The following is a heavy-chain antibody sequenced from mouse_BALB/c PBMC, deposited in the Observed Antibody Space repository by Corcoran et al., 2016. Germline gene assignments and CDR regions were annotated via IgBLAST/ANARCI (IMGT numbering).Heavy chain of an antibody. Sequence: QIQLVQSGPALKKPGETVKISCKASGYTFINYGMNWVKQAPGKGLKWMGWINTYTGEPTYADDFKGRFAFSLETSASTAYLQINNLKNEDTATYFCASNYFDYWGQGTTLTVSS. CDR1: GYTFINYG. CDR3: ASNYFDY. J-gene: IGHJ2*01. CDR2: INTYTGEP. V-gene: IGHV9-3-1*01.